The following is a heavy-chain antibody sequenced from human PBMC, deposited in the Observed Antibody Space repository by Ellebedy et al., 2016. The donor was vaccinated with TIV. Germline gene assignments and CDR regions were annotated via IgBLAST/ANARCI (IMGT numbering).Heavy chain of an antibody. CDR3: ARVPDYYDSSGYYYYYYGMDV. D-gene: IGHD3-22*01. Sequence: GESLKISXAASGFTFSSYSMNWVRQAPGKGLEWVSYISSSSSTIYYADSVKGRFTISRDNAKNSLYLQMNSLRAEDTAVYYCARVPDYYDSSGYYYYYYGMDVWGQGTTVTVSS. CDR1: GFTFSSYS. V-gene: IGHV3-48*04. CDR2: ISSSSSTI. J-gene: IGHJ6*02.